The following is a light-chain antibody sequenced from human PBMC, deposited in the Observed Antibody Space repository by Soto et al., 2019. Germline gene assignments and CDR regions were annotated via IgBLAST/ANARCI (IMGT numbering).Light chain of an antibody. V-gene: IGLV2-14*01. CDR2: EVS. Sequence: QSALTQPASVSGSPGQSITISCTGTSSDVGAYNYVSWYQQHPGKAPKLMIYEVSNRPSGVSNRFSGSKSGNTASLTISGIQAEDEADYYCSSYTSSSTFVVFGGGTKLTVL. CDR3: SSYTSSSTFVV. CDR1: SSDVGAYNY. J-gene: IGLJ2*01.